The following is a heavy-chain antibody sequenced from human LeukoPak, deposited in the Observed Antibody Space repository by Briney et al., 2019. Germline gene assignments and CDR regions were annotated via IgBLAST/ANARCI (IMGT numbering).Heavy chain of an antibody. J-gene: IGHJ4*02. CDR1: GYSFTNYW. V-gene: IGHV5-51*01. D-gene: IGHD6-6*01. CDR3: ARPRDSSSFGPFDY. Sequence: GESLKISCKVSGYSFTNYWLGWVRQMPGKGLEWMGIIFPGDSDTRYSPSFQGQVTISADKSISTAYLQWSSLKASDAAIYYCARPRDSSSFGPFDYWGQGTLVTVSS. CDR2: IFPGDSDT.